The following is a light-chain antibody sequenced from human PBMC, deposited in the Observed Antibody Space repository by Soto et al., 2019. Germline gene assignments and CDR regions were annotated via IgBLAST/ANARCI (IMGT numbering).Light chain of an antibody. J-gene: IGKJ1*01. CDR2: DAS. CDR3: QQRSNWPT. V-gene: IGKV3-11*01. CDR1: QSVSSY. Sequence: IVLKQSPATLSLSTGERATLSCRASQSVSSYLAWYQQKPGQAPRLLIYDASNRATGIPARFSGSGSGTDFTLTISSLEPEDFAVYYCQQRSNWPTFGQRTKVDIK.